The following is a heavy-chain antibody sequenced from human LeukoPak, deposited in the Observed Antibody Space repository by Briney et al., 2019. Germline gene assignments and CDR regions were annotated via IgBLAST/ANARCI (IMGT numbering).Heavy chain of an antibody. CDR3: ARSQPDWAAPGFDN. Sequence: SETLSLTCAVYGGSFSGYFWSWIRQPPGTGLEWIGEIDQGGRTKYNPSLKNRLTMSVEKSKSQVSLKLTSVTAADTAVYFCARSQPDWAAPGFDNWGQGTLVTVST. CDR2: IDQGGRT. J-gene: IGHJ3*02. CDR1: GGSFSGYF. V-gene: IGHV4-34*01. D-gene: IGHD1-14*01.